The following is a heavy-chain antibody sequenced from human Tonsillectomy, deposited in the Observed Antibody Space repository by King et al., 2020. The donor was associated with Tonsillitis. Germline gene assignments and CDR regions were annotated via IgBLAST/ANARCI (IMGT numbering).Heavy chain of an antibody. CDR1: RYTFISYD. V-gene: IGHV1-8*01. Sequence: VQLVQSGAEVKKPGASVKVSCKASRYTFISYDINWVRQATGQGLEWMGWMNPNSGNTGYAQKFQGRVSMTRDTSISTAYMELSNLRSEDTAVYYCARGLRYDDGDRQYYGVDFWGQGNTVTVSS. J-gene: IGHJ6*02. CDR3: ARGLRYDDGDRQYYGVDF. CDR2: MNPNSGNT. D-gene: IGHD2/OR15-2a*01.